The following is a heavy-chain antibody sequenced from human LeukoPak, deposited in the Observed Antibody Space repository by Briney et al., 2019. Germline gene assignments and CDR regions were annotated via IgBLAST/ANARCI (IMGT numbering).Heavy chain of an antibody. CDR3: SRLSGYDFWSGYFHVLDY. D-gene: IGHD3-3*01. V-gene: IGHV3-49*04. CDR1: GFTFGDYA. J-gene: IGHJ4*02. Sequence: GGSLRLSCSASGFTFGDYAMTWVRQAPGKGLKWVGFIRSKAYGGTTEYAASVKGRFTISRDDSRSIAYVQMNSLKTGDTAVYYCSRLSGYDFWSGYFHVLDYWGQGSLVTVSS. CDR2: IRSKAYGGTT.